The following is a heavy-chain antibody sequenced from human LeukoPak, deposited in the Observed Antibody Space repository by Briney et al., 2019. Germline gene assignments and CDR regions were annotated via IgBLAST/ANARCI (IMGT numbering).Heavy chain of an antibody. CDR3: ARGPSTGDFDY. CDR1: GHSFTGYY. V-gene: IGHV1-2*02. D-gene: IGHD1-1*01. J-gene: IGHJ4*02. Sequence: ASVKVSCKASGHSFTGYYLHWMRQALGQRFEWMGWINPNSGDTSYAQKFQGRVTMTRDTSISTVYMDLSSLRSDDTAVYYCARGPSTGDFDYWGQGTPVTVSS. CDR2: INPNSGDT.